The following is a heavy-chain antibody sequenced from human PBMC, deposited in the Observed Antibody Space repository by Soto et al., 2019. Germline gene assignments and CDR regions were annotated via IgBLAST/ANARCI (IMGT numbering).Heavy chain of an antibody. CDR3: LVYYYDSSADPY. CDR2: IKEDGSEK. CDR1: GFTFSRYW. D-gene: IGHD3-22*01. V-gene: IGHV3-7*01. Sequence: GGSLILSCAASGFTFSRYWMSWVRQAPGKGLEWVANIKEDGSEKYYVDSVKGRFTISRDNAKNSLFLQMNSLRAEDTAVYYCLVYYYDSSADPYWGQGALVTVS. J-gene: IGHJ4*02.